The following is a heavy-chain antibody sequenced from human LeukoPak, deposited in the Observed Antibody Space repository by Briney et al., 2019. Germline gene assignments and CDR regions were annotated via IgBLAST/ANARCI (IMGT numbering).Heavy chain of an antibody. CDR2: INHSGST. CDR1: GGSFSGYY. J-gene: IGHJ4*01. CDR3: ARGEGARDGYNYAGPFYFDY. V-gene: IGHV4-34*01. Sequence: SETLSLACAVYGGSFSGYYWGWIRQPPGKGLEWIGEINHSGSTNYSPSLKSRVTISIDTSKSQFSLKLNSMTAADTAVYYCARGEGARDGYNYAGPFYFDYWGHGTLVTVSS. D-gene: IGHD5-24*01.